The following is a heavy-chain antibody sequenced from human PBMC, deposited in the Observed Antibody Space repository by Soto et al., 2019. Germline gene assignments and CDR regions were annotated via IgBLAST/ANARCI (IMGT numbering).Heavy chain of an antibody. CDR3: ARGMFTMVRGVTYNWFDP. J-gene: IGHJ5*02. CDR2: MIPIVGAE. Sequence: QVQLVQSGAEVKKPGSSVKVSCEASGGTYSSYAIGRVRQAPGQGLEWMGGMIPIVGAENYAQEFQGRFTITADETTGTAYMELSSLRSEDTAVYYCARGMFTMVRGVTYNWFDPWGQGTLVTVSS. CDR1: GGTYSSYA. D-gene: IGHD3-10*01. V-gene: IGHV1-69*12.